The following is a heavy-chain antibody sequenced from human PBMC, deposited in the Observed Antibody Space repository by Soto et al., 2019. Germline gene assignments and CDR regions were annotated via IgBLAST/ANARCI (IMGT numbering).Heavy chain of an antibody. CDR2: LSNSGGTT. Sequence: GGSLRLSCAASGFTLSSYAMSWVRQAPGKGLEWVSTLSNSGGTTYYPDSVKGRFTISRDSSKSTLYLEMNSLRAEDTAVYYCARRGIGYYNMDVWGRGTMVTVSS. V-gene: IGHV3-23*01. CDR1: GFTLSSYA. J-gene: IGHJ6*03. CDR3: ARRGIGYYNMDV. D-gene: IGHD3-16*01.